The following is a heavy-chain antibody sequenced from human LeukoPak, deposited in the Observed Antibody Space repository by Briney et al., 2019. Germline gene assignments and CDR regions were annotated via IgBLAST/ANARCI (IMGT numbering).Heavy chain of an antibody. CDR1: GFSFSDSW. J-gene: IGHJ4*02. Sequence: PGGSLRLSCVGSGFSFSDSWMTWVRQAPGKGLEWVSGISGSGSSTYYADSVKGRFTLSRDYPKNTLYLQMNSLRAEDTAVYFCAKYSGSYYYPPNWDSWGQGTLVTVSS. D-gene: IGHD1-26*01. CDR3: AKYSGSYYYPPNWDS. V-gene: IGHV3-23*01. CDR2: ISGSGSST.